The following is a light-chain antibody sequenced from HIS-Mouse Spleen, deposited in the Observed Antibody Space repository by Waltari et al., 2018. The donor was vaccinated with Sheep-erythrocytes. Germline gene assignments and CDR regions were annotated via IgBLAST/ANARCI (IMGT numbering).Light chain of an antibody. V-gene: IGLV1-36*01. CDR1: SPNIGNKS. J-gene: IGLJ2*01. Sequence: QSVLTQPPSVSEAPRQRVTISCSGSSPNIGNKSVNWYQQLPGKAPKLLIYYDDLLPSGVSDRFSGSKSGTSASLAISGLQSEDEADYYCAAWDDSLNGVVFGGGTKLTVL. CDR2: YDD. CDR3: AAWDDSLNGVV.